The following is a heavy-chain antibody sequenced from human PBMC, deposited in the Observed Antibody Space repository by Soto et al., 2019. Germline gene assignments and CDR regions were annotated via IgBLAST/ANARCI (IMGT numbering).Heavy chain of an antibody. J-gene: IGHJ6*02. CDR2: IYYSGST. V-gene: IGHV4-30-4*02. CDR3: ARDPRPAGRGYYYYGMDV. D-gene: IGHD6-13*01. Sequence: SETLSLTCTVSGGSISSGDYYWSWIRQPPGKGLEWIGYIYYSGSTYYNPSLKSRVTISVDTSKNQFSLKLSSVTAADTAVYYCARDPRPAGRGYYYYGMDVWGQGTTVTVSS. CDR1: GGSISSGDYY.